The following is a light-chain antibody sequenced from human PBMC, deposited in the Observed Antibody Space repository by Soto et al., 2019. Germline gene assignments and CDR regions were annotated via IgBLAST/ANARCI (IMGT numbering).Light chain of an antibody. CDR1: NIGSKS. J-gene: IGLJ2*01. V-gene: IGLV3-21*02. CDR2: DDS. Sequence: SYELTQPPSVSVAPGQTARISCGGNNIGSKSVHWYQQKAGQAPVLVVHDDSDRPSGIPDRFSGSNFGNTATLTISRVEAGDEADYYCQVWDNNSDHVVFGGGTKLTVL. CDR3: QVWDNNSDHVV.